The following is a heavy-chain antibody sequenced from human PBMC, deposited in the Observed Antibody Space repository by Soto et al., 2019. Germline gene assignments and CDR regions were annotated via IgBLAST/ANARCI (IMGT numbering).Heavy chain of an antibody. CDR3: AATQTYVYYYYYGMDV. CDR2: IVVGSGNT. V-gene: IGHV1-58*01. Sequence: ASVKVSCKASGFTFTSSAVQWVRQARGQRLEWIGWIVVGSGNTNYAQKFQERVTITMDMSTSTAYMELSSLRSEDTAVYYCAATQTYVYYYYYGMDVWGQGTTVTVSS. D-gene: IGHD3-16*01. J-gene: IGHJ6*02. CDR1: GFTFTSSA.